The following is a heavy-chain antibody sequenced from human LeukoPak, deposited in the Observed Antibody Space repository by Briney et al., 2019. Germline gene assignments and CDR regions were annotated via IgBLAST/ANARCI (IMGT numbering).Heavy chain of an antibody. CDR2: INPNSGGT. Sequence: ASVKVSCKASGYTFTGYYMHWVRQAPGQGLEWMGWINPNSGGTNYAQKFQGRVTMTRDTSISTAYMELSSLRSEDTAVYYCASRAQGYGEDYYYYGMDVWGQGTTVTVSS. J-gene: IGHJ6*02. CDR3: ASRAQGYGEDYYYYGMDV. V-gene: IGHV1-2*02. CDR1: GYTFTGYY. D-gene: IGHD4-17*01.